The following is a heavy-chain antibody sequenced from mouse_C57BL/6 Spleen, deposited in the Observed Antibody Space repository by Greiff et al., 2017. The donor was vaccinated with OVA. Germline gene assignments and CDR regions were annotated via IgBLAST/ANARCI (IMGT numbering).Heavy chain of an antibody. CDR2: ISYDGSN. CDR1: GYSITSGYY. Sequence: EVKVEESGPGLVKPSQSLSLTCSVTGYSITSGYYWNWIRQFPGNKLEWMGYISYDGSNNYNPSLKNRISITRDTSKNQFFLKLNSVTTEDTATYYCAREPYYYGSSYGYAMDYWGQGTSVTVSS. V-gene: IGHV3-6*01. D-gene: IGHD1-1*01. J-gene: IGHJ4*01. CDR3: AREPYYYGSSYGYAMDY.